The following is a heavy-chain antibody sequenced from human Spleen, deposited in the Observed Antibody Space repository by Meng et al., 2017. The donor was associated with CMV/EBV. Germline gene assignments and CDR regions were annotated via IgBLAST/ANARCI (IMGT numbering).Heavy chain of an antibody. D-gene: IGHD6-13*01. CDR3: ARDAGNGRLTVDY. CDR2: ISAYHGNT. Sequence: QVLLGQSGAEMKKPADSVKVSCKAAGYTFTTYGISWVRQAPGQGLEWMGWISAYHGNTNYAQKLQDRVSMTTDTSTSTVYMELSSLRSDDTAVYYCARDAGNGRLTVDYWGQGTLVTVSS. CDR1: GYTFTTYG. V-gene: IGHV1-18*01. J-gene: IGHJ4*02.